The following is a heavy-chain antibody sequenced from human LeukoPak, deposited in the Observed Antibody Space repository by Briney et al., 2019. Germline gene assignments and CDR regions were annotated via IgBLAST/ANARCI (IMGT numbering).Heavy chain of an antibody. CDR1: GFTVSSNY. V-gene: IGHV3-66*01. Sequence: GGSLRLSCAASGFTVSSNYMSWVRQAPGKGLEWVSVIYSGGSTYCADSVKGRFTISRDNSKNTLYLQMNSPRAEDTAVYYCARGQKYCSSTSCSGGYDPWGQGTLVTVSS. CDR2: IYSGGST. D-gene: IGHD2-2*01. CDR3: ARGQKYCSSTSCSGGYDP. J-gene: IGHJ5*02.